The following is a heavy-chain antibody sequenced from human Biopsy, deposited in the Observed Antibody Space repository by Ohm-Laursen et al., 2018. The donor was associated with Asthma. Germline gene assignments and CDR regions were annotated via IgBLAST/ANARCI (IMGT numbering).Heavy chain of an antibody. V-gene: IGHV1-18*01. CDR3: ARSVAGYFDY. CDR2: ISAYNGNT. CDR1: GYTFTTYG. D-gene: IGHD6-19*01. J-gene: IGHJ4*02. Sequence: GASVKVSCNASGYTFTTYGISWVRQAPGQGLEWMGWISAYNGNTNYAQNLQGRVTMTTDTSTSTAYMDLRSVRSDDTAVYYCARSVAGYFDYWGQGTLVTVSS.